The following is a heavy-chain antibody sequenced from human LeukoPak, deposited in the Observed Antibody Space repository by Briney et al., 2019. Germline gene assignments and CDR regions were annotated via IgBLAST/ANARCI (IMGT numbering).Heavy chain of an antibody. CDR1: GGTFSSYA. D-gene: IGHD4-17*01. CDR2: IIPIFGTA. J-gene: IGHJ6*03. CDR3: ARLDYGDFEHYYMDV. V-gene: IGHV1-69*15. Sequence: GASVKVSCKASGGTFSSYAISWVRQAPGQGLEWMGRIIPIFGTANYAQKFQGRVTITADESTSTAYMELSSLRSEDTAVYYCARLDYGDFEHYYMDVWGKGTTVTVSS.